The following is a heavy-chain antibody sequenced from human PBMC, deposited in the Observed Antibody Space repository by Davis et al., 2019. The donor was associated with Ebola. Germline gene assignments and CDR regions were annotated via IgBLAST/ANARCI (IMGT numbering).Heavy chain of an antibody. CDR1: GGTFRSHA. CDR2: IIPLLGIG. J-gene: IGHJ6*02. CDR3: ARVGDTTVTHSYYYAMDV. Sequence: SVKVSCKASGGTFRSHAISWVRQAPGQGLEWMGRIIPLLGIGNHAQKFQGRVTITADKSTSTAYMELSSLRSEDTAVYYCARVGDTTVTHSYYYAMDVWGQGTTVTVSS. V-gene: IGHV1-69*04. D-gene: IGHD4-11*01.